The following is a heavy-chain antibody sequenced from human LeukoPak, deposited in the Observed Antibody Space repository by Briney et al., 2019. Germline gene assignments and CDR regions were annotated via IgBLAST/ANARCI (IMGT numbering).Heavy chain of an antibody. CDR2: ISSSSSYI. V-gene: IGHV3-21*01. J-gene: IGHJ4*02. D-gene: IGHD3-22*01. CDR3: AKERAYYDSSGYYPDY. CDR1: GFTFSSYS. Sequence: GGSLRLSCAASGFTFSSYSMNWVRQAPGKGLEWVSSISSSSSYIYYADSVKGRFTISRDNAKNSLYLQMNSLRAEDTAVYYCAKERAYYDSSGYYPDYWGQGTLVTVSS.